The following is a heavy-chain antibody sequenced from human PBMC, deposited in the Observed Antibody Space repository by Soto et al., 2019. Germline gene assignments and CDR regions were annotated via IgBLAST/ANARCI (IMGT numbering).Heavy chain of an antibody. CDR3: ARQGTNAAYVYYAMDL. J-gene: IGHJ6*02. Sequence: ESLKISCTGFVYTFTTFWIGWVSQMPGKGLEWIGMIYPGDSDTTYNPSFQGQVTMSADKSISTAYIQWSSLKASDSATYYCARQGTNAAYVYYAMDLWGQGTTVTASS. D-gene: IGHD2-8*01. CDR2: IYPGDSDT. CDR1: VYTFTTFW. V-gene: IGHV5-51*01.